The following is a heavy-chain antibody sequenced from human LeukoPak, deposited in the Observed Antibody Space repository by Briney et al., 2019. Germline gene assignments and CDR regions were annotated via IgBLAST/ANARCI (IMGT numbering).Heavy chain of an antibody. CDR1: GGSFSGYY. D-gene: IGHD2-2*02. Sequence: SETLSLTCAVYGGSFSGYYWSWIRQPPGKGLEWIGEISHSGSTNYNPSLKSRVTISVDTSKNQFSLKLSSVTAADTAVYYCARAPYCSSTSCYNYYYYYMDVWGKGTTVTVSS. CDR3: ARAPYCSSTSCYNYYYYYMDV. CDR2: ISHSGST. V-gene: IGHV4-34*01. J-gene: IGHJ6*03.